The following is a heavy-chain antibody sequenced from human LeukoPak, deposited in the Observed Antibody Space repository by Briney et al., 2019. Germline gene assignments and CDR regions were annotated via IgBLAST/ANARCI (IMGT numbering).Heavy chain of an antibody. CDR1: GFTFSNYA. Sequence: GGSLRLSCAASGFTFSNYAMSWVRQAPGKGLEWVSSISGSGGTTHYADSVKGRFTISRDSSKNTLYLQMNGLGAEGTAVYYCAKESGFGGYYYYYMAVWGKGTTVTVSS. CDR2: ISGSGGTT. V-gene: IGHV3-23*01. D-gene: IGHD3-22*01. J-gene: IGHJ6*03. CDR3: AKESGFGGYYYYYMAV.